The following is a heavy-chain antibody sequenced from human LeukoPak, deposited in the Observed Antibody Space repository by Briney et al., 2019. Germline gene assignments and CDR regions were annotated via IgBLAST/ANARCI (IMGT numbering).Heavy chain of an antibody. J-gene: IGHJ4*02. CDR2: IGSDGGST. D-gene: IGHD2-2*01. Sequence: GGSLRLSCAASGFTFSYYWMLWLRQTPGRGLVSVARIGSDGGSTRYAVSVKGRFTISRDNAKNTLYLQLNSLSADDTGIYYCARDDTNGIDYWGQGTLVTVSS. CDR1: GFTFSYYW. CDR3: ARDDTNGIDY. V-gene: IGHV3-74*01.